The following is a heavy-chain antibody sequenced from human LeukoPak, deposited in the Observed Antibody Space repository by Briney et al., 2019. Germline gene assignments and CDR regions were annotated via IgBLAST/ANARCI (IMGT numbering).Heavy chain of an antibody. CDR2: IYYSGST. J-gene: IGHJ1*01. V-gene: IGHV4-59*01. D-gene: IGHD2-21*01. CDR1: GGSISSYY. CDR3: ARGIFYYFQH. Sequence: SETLSLTCTVSGGSISSYYWSWIRQPPGKGLEWIGYIYYSGSTNYNPSLKSRVTTSVDTSKNQFSLKLGSVTAADTAVYYCARGIFYYFQHWGQGTLVTVSS.